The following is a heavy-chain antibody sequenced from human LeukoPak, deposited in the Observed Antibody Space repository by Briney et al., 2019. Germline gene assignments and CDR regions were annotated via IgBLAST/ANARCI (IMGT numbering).Heavy chain of an antibody. CDR2: IYYSGST. CDR3: ARVDGDSLFDY. CDR1: GGSISSGDYY. Sequence: SETLSLTCTVSGGSISSGDYYWSWIRQPPGKGLEWIGYIYYSGSTYYNPSLKSRVTISVDTSKNQFSLKLSSVTAADTAVYYCARVDGDSLFDYWGQGTLVTVS. V-gene: IGHV4-30-4*01. D-gene: IGHD2-21*02. J-gene: IGHJ4*02.